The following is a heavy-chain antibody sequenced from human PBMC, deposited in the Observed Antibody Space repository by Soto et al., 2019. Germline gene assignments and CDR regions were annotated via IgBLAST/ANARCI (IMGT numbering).Heavy chain of an antibody. Sequence: QVQLQESGPGLVKPSETLSLTCTVSGGSISSYYWSWIRQPPGKGLEWIGYIYYSGSTNYNPSLTSRVTISVDTSKNQFSLKLSSVTAADTAVYYCASLYYYGSGSLTDYWGQGTLVTVSS. D-gene: IGHD3-10*01. V-gene: IGHV4-59*01. J-gene: IGHJ4*02. CDR1: GGSISSYY. CDR3: ASLYYYGSGSLTDY. CDR2: IYYSGST.